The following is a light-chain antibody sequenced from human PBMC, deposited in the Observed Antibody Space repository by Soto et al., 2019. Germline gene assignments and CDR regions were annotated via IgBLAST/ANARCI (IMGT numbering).Light chain of an antibody. CDR2: DVS. J-gene: IGLJ2*01. Sequence: QSALTQPASVSGSPGQSITISCAGTSTDIGAFNYVSWYQHHPGKAPTLLIFDVSDRPSGVSTRFSASKSANTASLTISGPQADYEAAYYCSSYSTSSSIVFGGGTKLTVL. V-gene: IGLV2-14*03. CDR1: STDIGAFNY. CDR3: SSYSTSSSIV.